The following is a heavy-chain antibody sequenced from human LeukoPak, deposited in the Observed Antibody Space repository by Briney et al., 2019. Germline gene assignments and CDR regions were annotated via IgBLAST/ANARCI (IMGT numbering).Heavy chain of an antibody. CDR1: GGSISSYY. Sequence: SETLSLTCTVSGGSISSYYWSWIRQPPGKGLEWIGYIYYSGSTNYNPSLKSRVTISVDTSKNQFSLKLSSVTAADTAVYYCARDRHDFWSGYDYWGQGTLVTVSP. CDR3: ARDRHDFWSGYDY. CDR2: IYYSGST. V-gene: IGHV4-59*01. J-gene: IGHJ4*02. D-gene: IGHD3-3*01.